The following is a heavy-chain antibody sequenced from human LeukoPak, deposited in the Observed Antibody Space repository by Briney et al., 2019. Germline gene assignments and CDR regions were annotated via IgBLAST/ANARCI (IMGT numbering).Heavy chain of an antibody. J-gene: IGHJ4*02. CDR2: ISFDGSNK. CDR3: AKSIAASKPDY. D-gene: IGHD6-13*01. Sequence: GGSLRLSCAASGFTFSSYVMHWVRQAPGKGLEWVADISFDGSNKYYADSVKGRFTISRDNSKNTLYLQMNSLRAEDTAVYYCAKSIAASKPDYWGQGTLVTVSS. CDR1: GFTFSSYV. V-gene: IGHV3-30-3*02.